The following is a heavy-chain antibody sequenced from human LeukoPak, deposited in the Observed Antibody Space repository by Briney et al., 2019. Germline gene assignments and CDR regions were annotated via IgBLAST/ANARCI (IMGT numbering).Heavy chain of an antibody. V-gene: IGHV3-21*01. D-gene: IGHD3-10*01. Sequence: GGSLRLSCAASGFTFSSYSMNWVRQAPGKGLEWVSSISSSSSYIYYADSVKGRFTISRDNAKNSLYLQMNSLRAEDTAVYYCARGIGWFGESLYSNSEALFDYWGQGTLVTVSS. CDR2: ISSSSSYI. CDR3: ARGIGWFGESLYSNSEALFDY. J-gene: IGHJ4*02. CDR1: GFTFSSYS.